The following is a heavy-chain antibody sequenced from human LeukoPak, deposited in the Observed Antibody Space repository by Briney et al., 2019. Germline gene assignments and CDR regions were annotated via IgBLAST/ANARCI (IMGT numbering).Heavy chain of an antibody. CDR3: ARLSITNSLHLYYLDF. J-gene: IGHJ4*02. CDR2: IYPGDSDT. D-gene: IGHD1-20*01. V-gene: IGHV5-51*01. CDR1: GYSFSSYW. Sequence: PGESLKISCKGSGYSFSSYWFGWVRQMPGKGLEWMGIIYPGDSDTRYSPSFQGQVTISADKSISTAYLQWSSLKASDTALYFCARLSITNSLHLYYLDFWGQGTLVTVSS.